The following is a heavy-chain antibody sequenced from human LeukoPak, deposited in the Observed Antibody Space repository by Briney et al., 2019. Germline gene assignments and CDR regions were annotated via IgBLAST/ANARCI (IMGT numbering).Heavy chain of an antibody. CDR2: ISGSGGST. J-gene: IGHJ4*02. Sequence: QAGGSLRLSCAASGFTFSSYAMSWVRQAPGKGLEWVSVISGSGGSTYHADSVKGRVTISRDNSKDTLYLQMNSLRAEDTAVYYCAKDRNSMTTVPPFDYWGQGTLVTVSS. CDR3: AKDRNSMTTVPPFDY. V-gene: IGHV3-23*01. CDR1: GFTFSSYA. D-gene: IGHD4-17*01.